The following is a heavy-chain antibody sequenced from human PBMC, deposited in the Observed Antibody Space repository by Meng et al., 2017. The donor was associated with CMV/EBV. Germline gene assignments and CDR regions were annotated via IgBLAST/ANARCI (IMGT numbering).Heavy chain of an antibody. V-gene: IGHV4-34*01. D-gene: IGHD1-1*01. Sequence: VYGGSVSGYYWGWIRQPPGKGLEWIGEINHSGSTNYNPSLKSRVTISVDTSKNQFSLKLSSVTAADTAVYYCARCLKSYRGAWFDPWGQGTLVTVSS. CDR3: ARCLKSYRGAWFDP. CDR1: GGSVSGYY. CDR2: INHSGST. J-gene: IGHJ5*02.